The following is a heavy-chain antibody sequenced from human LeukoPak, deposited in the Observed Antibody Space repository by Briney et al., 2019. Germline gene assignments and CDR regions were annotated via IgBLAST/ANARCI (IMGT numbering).Heavy chain of an antibody. D-gene: IGHD3-10*01. V-gene: IGHV4-59*12. CDR1: GGSISTDY. CDR3: ARSPLKYYGSGTLDY. Sequence: SETLSLTCTVSGGSISTDYWSWIRQSPGKGLEWIGYLYDSGRTNYNPSLKSRVAISVDTSKNQFSLKLSSVTAADTAVYYCARSPLKYYGSGTLDYWGQGTLVTVSS. J-gene: IGHJ4*02. CDR2: LYDSGRT.